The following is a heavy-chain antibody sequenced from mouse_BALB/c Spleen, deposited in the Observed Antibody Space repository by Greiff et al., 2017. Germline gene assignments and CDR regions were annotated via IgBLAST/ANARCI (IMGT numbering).Heavy chain of an antibody. CDR1: GDSITSGY. CDR2: ISYSGST. J-gene: IGHJ3*01. V-gene: IGHV3-8*02. D-gene: IGHD2-4*01. Sequence: EVQRVESGPSLVKPSQTLSLTCSVTGDSITSGYWNWIRKFPGNKLEYMGYISYSGSTYYNPSLKSRISITRDTSKNQYYLQLNSVTTEDTATYYCARSIYDYKAWFAYWGQGTLVTVSA. CDR3: ARSIYDYKAWFAY.